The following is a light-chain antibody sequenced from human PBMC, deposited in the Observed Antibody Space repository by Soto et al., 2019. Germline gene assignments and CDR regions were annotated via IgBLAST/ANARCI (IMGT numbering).Light chain of an antibody. Sequence: QSALTQPASMSGSPGQSIAISCTGTSGDVGGYSYVSWYQQHPGKAPKLIIYDVSNRPSGVSNRFSGSKSGNTASLTISGLQPEDEADYYCSSYTRSDTGVFGGGTKLTVL. J-gene: IGLJ2*01. CDR3: SSYTRSDTGV. V-gene: IGLV2-14*01. CDR1: SGDVGGYSY. CDR2: DVS.